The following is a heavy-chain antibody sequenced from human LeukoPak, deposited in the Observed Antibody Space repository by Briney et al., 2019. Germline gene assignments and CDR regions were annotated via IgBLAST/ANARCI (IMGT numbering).Heavy chain of an antibody. CDR1: GFTFSSYA. CDR2: INSNGGIT. D-gene: IGHD6-6*01. V-gene: IGHV3-64D*09. Sequence: GGSLRLSCAASGFTFSSYAMSWVRQAPGKGLEYVSAINSNGGITFYADSMKGRFTISRDDSKNTLYLQMSSLRAEDTAIYYCVKGVAARLDYWGQGTLVTVSS. CDR3: VKGVAARLDY. J-gene: IGHJ4*02.